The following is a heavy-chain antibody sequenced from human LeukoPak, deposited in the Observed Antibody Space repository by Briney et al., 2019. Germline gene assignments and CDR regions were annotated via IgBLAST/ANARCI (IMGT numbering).Heavy chain of an antibody. CDR3: ARGKGWTDY. CDR1: GFTFSTYW. CDR2: IDQDGSEK. D-gene: IGHD6-19*01. V-gene: IGHV3-7*05. Sequence: GGSPRLSCAVSGFTFSTYWMTWVRQAPGEGLKWVANIDQDGSEKYYVDSVKGRFTISRDNAKNSLYLQMNSLRAEDTAVYYCARGKGWTDYWGQGTLVTVSS. J-gene: IGHJ4*02.